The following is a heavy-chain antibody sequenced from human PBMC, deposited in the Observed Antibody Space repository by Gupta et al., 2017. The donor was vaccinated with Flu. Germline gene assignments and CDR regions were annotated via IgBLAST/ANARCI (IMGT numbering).Heavy chain of an antibody. CDR2: ITNSGDT. J-gene: IGHJ6*02. CDR3: VRRDNVVVVAGLDV. Sequence: EAQLLESGGGLVQPGGSLRLSCAASGFTFSDYDMSWVRQAPGKGLEWVSIITNSGDTYYADSVMGRFTISRDNSKNTLYLQMSSLRAEDTALYFCVRRDNVVVVAGLDVWGQGTTVTVSS. V-gene: IGHV3-66*01. CDR1: GFTFSDYD. D-gene: IGHD2-15*01.